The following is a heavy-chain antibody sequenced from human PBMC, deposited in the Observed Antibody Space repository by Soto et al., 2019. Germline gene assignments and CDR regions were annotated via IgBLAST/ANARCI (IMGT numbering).Heavy chain of an antibody. CDR3: AGIYSGSPGGTLRY. CDR1: GGSISSGGYY. Sequence: QVQLQESGPGLVKPSQTLSLTCTVSGGSISSGGYYWSWIRQHPGKGLEWSGYIYYSGSTYYNPSLKGRVTISVDTSKNQSSLKLSSVTAADTAVYYCAGIYSGSPGGTLRYWGQGTLVTVSS. CDR2: IYYSGST. V-gene: IGHV4-31*03. D-gene: IGHD1-26*01. J-gene: IGHJ4*02.